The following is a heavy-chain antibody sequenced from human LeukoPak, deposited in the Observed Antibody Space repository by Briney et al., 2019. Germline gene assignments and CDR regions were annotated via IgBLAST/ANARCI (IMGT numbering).Heavy chain of an antibody. Sequence: SQTLSLTCTVSGGSISSGDYYWSWIRQPPGKGLECIGYIYYSGSTYYNPSLKSRVTISVDTSKNQFSLKLSSVTAADTAVYYCASRGYSYGRNFDYWGQGTLVTVSS. CDR1: GGSISSGDYY. V-gene: IGHV4-30-4*08. CDR3: ASRGYSYGRNFDY. J-gene: IGHJ4*02. CDR2: IYYSGST. D-gene: IGHD5-18*01.